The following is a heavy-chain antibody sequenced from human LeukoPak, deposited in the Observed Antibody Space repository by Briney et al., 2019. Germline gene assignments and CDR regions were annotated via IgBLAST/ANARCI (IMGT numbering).Heavy chain of an antibody. CDR3: ARGADDFPDAFDI. CDR2: INHSGST. V-gene: IGHV4-34*01. J-gene: IGHJ3*02. CDR1: GGSFSGYY. Sequence: PSETLSLTCAVYGGSFSGYYWSWIRQPPGKGLEWIGEINHSGSTNYNPSLKSRVTISVDTSRNQFSLKLSSVTAADTAVYYCARGADDFPDAFDIWGQGKMVTVSS. D-gene: IGHD3-3*01.